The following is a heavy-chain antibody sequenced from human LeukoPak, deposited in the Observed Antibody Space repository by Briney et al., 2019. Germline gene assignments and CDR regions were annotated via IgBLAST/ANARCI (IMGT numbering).Heavy chain of an antibody. Sequence: GASVKVSCKASGYTFTGYYMHWVRQAPGQGLEWMGWINPNSGGTNYAQKFQGRVTMTRETSISTAYMELSRLTSDDTAVYYCARGGSSGWNPFDYWGQGSLVTVSS. CDR3: ARGGSSGWNPFDY. J-gene: IGHJ4*02. D-gene: IGHD6-19*01. CDR1: GYTFTGYY. CDR2: INPNSGGT. V-gene: IGHV1-2*02.